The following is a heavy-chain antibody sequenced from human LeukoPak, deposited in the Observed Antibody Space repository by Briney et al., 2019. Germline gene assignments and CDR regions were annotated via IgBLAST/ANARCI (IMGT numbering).Heavy chain of an antibody. J-gene: IGHJ4*02. CDR1: GSTFTSDD. V-gene: IGHV1-8*03. CDR2: MNPNSGNT. CDR3: ARASNYYDSSGYEGGFDY. D-gene: IGHD3-22*01. Sequence: GASVKVSCKASGSTFTSDDINWVRQATGQGLEWRGWMNPNSGNTGYAQKFQGRVTITRNTSISTAYMELSSLRSEDTAVYYCARASNYYDSSGYEGGFDYWGQGTLVTVSS.